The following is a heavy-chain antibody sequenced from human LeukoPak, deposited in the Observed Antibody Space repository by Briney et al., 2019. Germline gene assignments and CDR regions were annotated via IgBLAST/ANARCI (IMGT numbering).Heavy chain of an antibody. CDR3: AKDPDFWSGPFDY. D-gene: IGHD3-3*01. V-gene: IGHV3-23*01. CDR1: GLTFSSDA. Sequence: GGSLRLSCAVSGLTFSSDAMSWVRQAPGKGLEWVSAISGSGGSTYYADSVKGRFTISRDNSKNTLYLQMNSLRAEDTAVYYCAKDPDFWSGPFDYWGQGTLVTVSS. CDR2: ISGSGGST. J-gene: IGHJ4*02.